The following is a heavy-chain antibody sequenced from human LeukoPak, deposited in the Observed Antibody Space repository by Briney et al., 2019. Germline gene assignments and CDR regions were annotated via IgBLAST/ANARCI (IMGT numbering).Heavy chain of an antibody. J-gene: IGHJ4*02. CDR2: INPNSGDT. CDR1: GYTFTAYY. D-gene: IGHD2-2*01. CDR3: ATLQYQLPPWNY. V-gene: IGHV1-2*02. Sequence: EASVKVSCKASGYTFTAYYMHWVRQAPGQGLEWMGWINPNSGDTSYAQNFQGRLTMTRDTPISTSYMKLSRLRSDDTAVYYCATLQYQLPPWNYWGQGTLVTVSS.